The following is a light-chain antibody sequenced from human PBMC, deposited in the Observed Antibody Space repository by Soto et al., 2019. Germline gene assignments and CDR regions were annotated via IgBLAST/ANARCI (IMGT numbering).Light chain of an antibody. J-gene: IGKJ1*01. CDR2: GAS. CDR3: QQYGSLPRT. V-gene: IGKV3-20*01. Sequence: EIVLTQSPGTLSLSPGERATLSCRASQSVSSIYLAWYQQKPGQAPRLLIYGASSRATGIPDRFSGSGAGTDFTLTISRLEPEDFAVYYCQQYGSLPRTFGQGTKVDIK. CDR1: QSVSSIY.